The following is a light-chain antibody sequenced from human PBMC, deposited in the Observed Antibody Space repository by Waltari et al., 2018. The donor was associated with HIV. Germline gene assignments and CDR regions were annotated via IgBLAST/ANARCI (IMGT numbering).Light chain of an antibody. CDR1: QGISSY. Sequence: DIQLTQSPSFLSASVGDRVTITCRASQGISSYLAWYQQKPGRAPKLLIYAASTLQFGVPSRFSGGGSGTEFTLTISSLQPEDFATYYCQQLNTYPLTFGQGTKVEIK. CDR3: QQLNTYPLT. J-gene: IGKJ1*01. CDR2: AAS. V-gene: IGKV1-9*01.